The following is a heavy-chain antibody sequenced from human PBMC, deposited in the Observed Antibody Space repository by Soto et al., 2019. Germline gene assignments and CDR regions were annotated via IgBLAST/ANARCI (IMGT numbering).Heavy chain of an antibody. Sequence: GSLRLSCAASGFPFSDYYMSWIRQAPGKGLEWVSAISGSGGSTYYADSVKGRFTISRDNSKNTLYLQMNSLRAEDTAVYYCAKVHVEMDTIDAFDIWGQGTMVTVS. CDR1: GFPFSDYY. V-gene: IGHV3-23*01. CDR2: ISGSGGST. J-gene: IGHJ3*02. CDR3: AKVHVEMDTIDAFDI.